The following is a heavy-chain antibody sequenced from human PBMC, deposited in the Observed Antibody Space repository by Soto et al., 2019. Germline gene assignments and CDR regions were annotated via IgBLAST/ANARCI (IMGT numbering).Heavy chain of an antibody. V-gene: IGHV3-30*18. Sequence: KLVESGGGVVQPGRSLRLSCAASGFVFSDYGMHWVRQAPGKGLEWVALITNDGNNEFYRESVKGRFSISSGRSTNTVDLLMNSLRPEDTGVYYCAKEGPGGGRHFYYGMDVWGQGTTVTVSS. CDR3: AKEGPGGGRHFYYGMDV. J-gene: IGHJ6*02. CDR2: ITNDGNNE. D-gene: IGHD1-26*01. CDR1: GFVFSDYG.